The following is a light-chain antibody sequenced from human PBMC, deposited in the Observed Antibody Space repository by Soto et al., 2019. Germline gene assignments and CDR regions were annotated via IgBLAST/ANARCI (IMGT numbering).Light chain of an antibody. CDR3: CSYAGSFTVV. J-gene: IGLJ2*01. Sequence: QSVLTQPHSVSGSPGQSVTISCTGTSTDVGNYNYVSWYQQHPGKAPKLMIYDVNKRPSGVPDRFSGSKSGNTASLTISGLQAEDEAEYYCCSYAGSFTVVFGGGTKLTVL. CDR1: STDVGNYNY. CDR2: DVN. V-gene: IGLV2-11*01.